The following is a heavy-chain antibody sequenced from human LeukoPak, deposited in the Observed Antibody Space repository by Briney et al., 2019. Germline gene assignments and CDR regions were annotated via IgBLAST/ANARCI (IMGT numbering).Heavy chain of an antibody. CDR1: GGSIRSSTYY. J-gene: IGHJ4*02. V-gene: IGHV4-39*02. D-gene: IGHD3-10*01. CDR2: INFSGST. Sequence: PSETLSLTCTVSGGSIRSSTYYWGWIRQPPGKGLEWIASINFSGSTHYNPSLKSRLTISVDTSKNHFSLKLSSVTAADTAVYYCATSQTVLLWFGELFSFDYWGQGTLVTVSS. CDR3: ATSQTVLLWFGELFSFDY.